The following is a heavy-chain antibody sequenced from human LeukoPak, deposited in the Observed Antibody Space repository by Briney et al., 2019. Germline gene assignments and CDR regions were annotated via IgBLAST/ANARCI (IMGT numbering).Heavy chain of an antibody. D-gene: IGHD6-19*01. CDR3: AARRSISVAGPGAFDI. CDR1: GYTFTSYY. J-gene: IGHJ3*02. V-gene: IGHV1-24*01. CDR2: FDPEDGEA. Sequence: GASVKVSCKASGYTFTSYYMHWVRQAPGKGLECMGGFDPEDGEAIYAQKFQGRVTMTEDISIDTAYMELSSLKLEDTAVYYCAARRSISVAGPGAFDIWGQGTMVTVSS.